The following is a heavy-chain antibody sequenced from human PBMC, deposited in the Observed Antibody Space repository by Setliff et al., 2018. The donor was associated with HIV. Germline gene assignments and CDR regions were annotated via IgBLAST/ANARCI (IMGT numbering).Heavy chain of an antibody. V-gene: IGHV4-4*02. CDR3: ARKEVIGPRRLYYYLDL. J-gene: IGHJ2*01. D-gene: IGHD6-6*01. CDR2: IYHSGST. Sequence: LSLTCAVSGGSISSSNWWSWVRQPPGKGLEWIGEIYHSGSTNYNPSLKSRVTISVDKSKNQFSLKLISVTAADTAVYYCARKEVIGPRRLYYYLDLWGRGTLVTVSS. CDR1: GGSISSSNW.